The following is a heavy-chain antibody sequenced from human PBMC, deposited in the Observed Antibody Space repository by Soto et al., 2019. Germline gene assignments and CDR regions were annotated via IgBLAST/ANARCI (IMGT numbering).Heavy chain of an antibody. CDR2: IKQDGSEK. CDR3: ARVHGYSYGYYFDY. D-gene: IGHD5-18*01. Sequence: EVQLVESGGGLVQPGGSLRLSCAASGFTFSSYWMSWVRQAPGKGLEWVANIKQDGSEKYYVDSVKGRFTISRDNAKNSLYLQMNSLRAEDTAVYYCARVHGYSYGYYFDYWGQGTLVTVSS. V-gene: IGHV3-7*05. J-gene: IGHJ4*02. CDR1: GFTFSSYW.